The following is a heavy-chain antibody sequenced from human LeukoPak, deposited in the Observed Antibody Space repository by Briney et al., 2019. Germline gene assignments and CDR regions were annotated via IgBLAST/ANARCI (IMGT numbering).Heavy chain of an antibody. CDR1: GGTFSSYA. D-gene: IGHD5-18*01. Sequence: SVKVSCKASGGTFSSYAISWVRQAPGQGLEWMGGIIPIFGTANYAQKFQGRVTITADESTSTAYMELSSLRSEDTAVYYCATRGYSYGYSYYYYYGMDVWGQGITVTVSS. CDR2: IIPIFGTA. CDR3: ATRGYSYGYSYYYYYGMDV. J-gene: IGHJ6*02. V-gene: IGHV1-69*13.